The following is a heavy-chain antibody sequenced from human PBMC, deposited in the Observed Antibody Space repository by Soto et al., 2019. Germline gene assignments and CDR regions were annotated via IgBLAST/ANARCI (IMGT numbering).Heavy chain of an antibody. J-gene: IGHJ4*02. Sequence: PSETLSLTCTVSGGSISSYYWSWIRQPPGKGLEWIGYIYYSGSTNYNPSLKSRVTISVDTSKNQFSLKLSSVTAADTAVYYCARGSKRGYSSGWYDYWGQGTLVTVSS. CDR3: ARGSKRGYSSGWYDY. D-gene: IGHD6-19*01. V-gene: IGHV4-59*01. CDR1: GGSISSYY. CDR2: IYYSGST.